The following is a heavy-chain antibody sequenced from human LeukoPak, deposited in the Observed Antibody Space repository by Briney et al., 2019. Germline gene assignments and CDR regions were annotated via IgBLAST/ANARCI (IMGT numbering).Heavy chain of an antibody. CDR1: GFTFSSYW. D-gene: IGHD3-22*01. V-gene: IGHV3-74*01. CDR3: AKGYTYYYDSSGYSPNFDY. J-gene: IGHJ4*02. Sequence: PGGSLRLSCAASGFTFSSYWMHWVRQAPGKGLVWVSGINTDGSSTNYADSVKGRFTISRDNSKNTLHLQMNSLRADDTAVYNCAKGYTYYYDSSGYSPNFDYWGQGTLVTVSS. CDR2: INTDGSST.